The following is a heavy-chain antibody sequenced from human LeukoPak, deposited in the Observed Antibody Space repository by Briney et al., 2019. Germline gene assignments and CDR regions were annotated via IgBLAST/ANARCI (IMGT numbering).Heavy chain of an antibody. J-gene: IGHJ4*02. D-gene: IGHD4-17*01. V-gene: IGHV3-53*01. CDR2: IHSGGST. CDR3: ARHYGDYPFDF. CDR1: GFTVSSNY. Sequence: GGSLRLSCAASGFTVSSNYMSWVRQAPGKGLKWVSVIHSGGSTYYADAVKGRFTISRDNSKNTLYLQMNSLRAEDTAVYYCARHYGDYPFDFWGQGTLVTVSS.